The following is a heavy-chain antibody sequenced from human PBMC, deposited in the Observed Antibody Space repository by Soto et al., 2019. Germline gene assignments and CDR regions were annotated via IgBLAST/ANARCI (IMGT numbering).Heavy chain of an antibody. CDR2: IYYTGST. CDR1: GGSISSYY. Sequence: PSETLSLTCTVSGGSISSYYWSWIRQPPGKGLEWIGYIYYTGSTSYNPSLKSRVTISMDTSKNQFSLKLTSVTAADTAVYYCASALYCSGGSCSFDPWGQGTLVTVSS. J-gene: IGHJ5*02. V-gene: IGHV4-59*01. CDR3: ASALYCSGGSCSFDP. D-gene: IGHD2-15*01.